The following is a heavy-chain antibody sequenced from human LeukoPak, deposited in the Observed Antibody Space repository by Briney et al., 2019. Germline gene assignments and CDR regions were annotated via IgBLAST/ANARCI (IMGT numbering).Heavy chain of an antibody. V-gene: IGHV3-53*01. CDR2: IYSGGST. J-gene: IGHJ3*02. Sequence: GGSLRLSCAASGFTFSRSAMTWVRQAPGKGLEWVSVIYSGGSTYYADSVKGRFTISRDNSKNTLYLQMNSLRAEDTAVYYCARTQFPYCSSTSCYGGGFDIWGQGTMVTVSS. CDR1: GFTFSRSA. D-gene: IGHD2-2*01. CDR3: ARTQFPYCSSTSCYGGGFDI.